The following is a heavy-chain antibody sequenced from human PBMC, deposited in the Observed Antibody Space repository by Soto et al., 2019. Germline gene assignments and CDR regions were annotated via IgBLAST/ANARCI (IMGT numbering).Heavy chain of an antibody. D-gene: IGHD3-22*01. V-gene: IGHV4-30-4*01. CDR3: ARAYSSGYTNPFDY. CDR2: IYYSGST. J-gene: IGHJ4*02. CDR1: GGSISSGDYY. Sequence: SETLSLTCTVSGGSISSGDYYWSWIRQPPGKGLEWIGYIYYSGSTYYNPSLKSRVTISIDTSKNQFSLKLSSVTAADTAVYYCARAYSSGYTNPFDYWGQGTLVTVSS.